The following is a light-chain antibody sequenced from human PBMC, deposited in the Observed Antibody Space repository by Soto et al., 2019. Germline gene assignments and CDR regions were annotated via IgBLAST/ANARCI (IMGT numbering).Light chain of an antibody. CDR2: GKS. J-gene: IGKJ1*01. V-gene: IGKV3-15*01. Sequence: EIVMTQSPATLSVSPGERATLSCRASQSVGNNLAWYQQKPGQAPRLLIHGKSTRATGVPARFSGSGSGTEFTLTISSLQSEDFAVYYCQQCDDWPRTFGQGTKVDI. CDR1: QSVGNN. CDR3: QQCDDWPRT.